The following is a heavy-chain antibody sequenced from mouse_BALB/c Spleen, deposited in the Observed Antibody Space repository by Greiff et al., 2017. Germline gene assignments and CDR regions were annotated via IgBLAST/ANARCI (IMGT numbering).Heavy chain of an antibody. CDR3: ARSEDGYYDYAMDY. Sequence: EVMLVESGGGLVQPGGSRKLSCAASGFTFSSFGMHWVRQAPEKGLEWVAYISSGSSTIYYADTVKGRFTISRDNPKNTLFLQMTSLRSEDTAMYYCARSEDGYYDYAMDYWGQGTSVTVSS. CDR2: ISSGSSTI. CDR1: GFTFSSFG. J-gene: IGHJ4*01. D-gene: IGHD2-3*01. V-gene: IGHV5-17*02.